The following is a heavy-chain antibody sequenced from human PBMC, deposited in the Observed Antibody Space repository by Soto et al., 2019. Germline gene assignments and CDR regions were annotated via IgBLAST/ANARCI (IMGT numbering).Heavy chain of an antibody. D-gene: IGHD5-18*01. J-gene: IGHJ6*02. Sequence: QVQLVESGGGVVQPGRSLRLSCAASGFTFSYYGMHWVRQAPGKRLEWVAVIWYDGSNKFYADSVKGRFTISRDNSKNTLFLQMKSLRAEDTAVYYCARDLGSYGYYYGMDVWGQGTTVTVSS. CDR2: IWYDGSNK. V-gene: IGHV3-33*01. CDR3: ARDLGSYGYYYGMDV. CDR1: GFTFSYYG.